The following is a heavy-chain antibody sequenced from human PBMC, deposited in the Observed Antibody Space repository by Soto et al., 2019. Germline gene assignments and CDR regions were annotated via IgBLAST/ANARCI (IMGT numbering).Heavy chain of an antibody. J-gene: IGHJ4*02. CDR3: AKRPLTAAGFDY. V-gene: IGHV3-23*01. D-gene: IGHD6-13*01. CDR2: ITGSGGGT. Sequence: EVQLLESGGGLVQPGGSLRLSCAASGFTFSNYAMTWVRQAPGKGLEWVSVITGSGGGTYFVDSVKGRFTIYRDNSKNTVYLQMNSLRAEDTALYYCAKRPLTAAGFDYWGQGTLVTVSS. CDR1: GFTFSNYA.